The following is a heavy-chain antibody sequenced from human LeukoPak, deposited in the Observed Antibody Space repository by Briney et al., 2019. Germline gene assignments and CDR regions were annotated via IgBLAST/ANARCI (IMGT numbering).Heavy chain of an antibody. CDR1: GFTFNSYG. V-gene: IGHV3-23*01. J-gene: IGHJ4*02. CDR3: AKWKYSSSGLDDY. Sequence: PGGFLRLSCAASGFTFNSYGMSWVRQAPGKGLEWVSGISGSGGSTYYADSVKGRLTISRDNSKNTLYVQMNSLGAEDTAVYYCAKWKYSSSGLDDYWGQGTLVTVSS. CDR2: ISGSGGST. D-gene: IGHD6-6*01.